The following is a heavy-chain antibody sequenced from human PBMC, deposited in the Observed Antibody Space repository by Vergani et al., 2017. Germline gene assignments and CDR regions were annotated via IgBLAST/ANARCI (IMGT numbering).Heavy chain of an antibody. J-gene: IGHJ4*02. V-gene: IGHV3-23*01. Sequence: EVQLLESGGGLVQPGGSLRLSCAASGFTFSSYAMSWVRQAPGKGLEWVSAISGSGGSTYYADSVKGRFTISRDNSKNTLYLQMNSLRAEDTAVYYCARCGPYYYDSSGYSDYWGQGTLVTVSS. CDR3: ARCGPYYYDSSGYSDY. CDR1: GFTFSSYA. CDR2: ISGSGGST. D-gene: IGHD3-22*01.